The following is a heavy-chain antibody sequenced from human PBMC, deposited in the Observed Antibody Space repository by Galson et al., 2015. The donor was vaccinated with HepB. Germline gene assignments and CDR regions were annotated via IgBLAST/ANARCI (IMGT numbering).Heavy chain of an antibody. V-gene: IGHV3-7*03. D-gene: IGHD3-10*01. CDR1: EFTFSSYW. CDR3: AGRISLVRGIITKPDYYYGMDV. J-gene: IGHJ6*02. Sequence: LRLSCAASEFTFSSYWMNWVRQAPGTGLEWVANINPDGSEKYYVASLKGRFTISRDNAKNSLYLQMDSLRAEDTAVYYCAGRISLVRGIITKPDYYYGMDVWGQGTTVTVAS. CDR2: INPDGSEK.